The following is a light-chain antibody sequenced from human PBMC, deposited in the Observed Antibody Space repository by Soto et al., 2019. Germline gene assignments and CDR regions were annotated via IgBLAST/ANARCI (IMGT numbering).Light chain of an antibody. CDR3: QQYNNLPYT. CDR2: DAS. Sequence: DIQMTQSPSSLSASLGDSVTITCQASQAISKYLHWYHQRPGKAPILVIYDASNLEAGAPSRFSGGGSGTSFTLTISSLQPEDIGTYFCQQYNNLPYTFGQGTKVDIK. J-gene: IGKJ2*01. V-gene: IGKV1-33*01. CDR1: QAISKY.